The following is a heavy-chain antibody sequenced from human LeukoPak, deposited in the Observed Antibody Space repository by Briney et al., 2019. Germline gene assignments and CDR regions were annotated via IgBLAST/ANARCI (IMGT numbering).Heavy chain of an antibody. CDR3: ARSISYDILTGSHFDY. CDR1: GGSFSGYY. J-gene: IGHJ4*02. CDR2: INHSGSA. V-gene: IGHV4-34*01. Sequence: SETLSLTCAVYGGSFSGYYWSWIRQPPGKGLEWIGEINHSGSANYNPSLKSRVTISVDTSKNQFSLKLSSVTAADTAVYYCARSISYDILTGSHFDYWGQGTLVTVSS. D-gene: IGHD3-9*01.